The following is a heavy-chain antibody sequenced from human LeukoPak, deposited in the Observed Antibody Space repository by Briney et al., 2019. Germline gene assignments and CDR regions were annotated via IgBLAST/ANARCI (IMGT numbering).Heavy chain of an antibody. CDR1: GFTFSSYK. Sequence: PGGSLRLSCAASGFTFSSYKMNWVRQAPGKGLEWVSYVSSSGSTIYYADSVKGRFTISRDNAKNSLYLQMNSLRAEDTAVYYCASGGDILTGYYSVVFDYWGQGTLVTVSS. CDR2: VSSSGSTI. V-gene: IGHV3-48*03. CDR3: ASGGDILTGYYSVVFDY. D-gene: IGHD3-9*01. J-gene: IGHJ4*02.